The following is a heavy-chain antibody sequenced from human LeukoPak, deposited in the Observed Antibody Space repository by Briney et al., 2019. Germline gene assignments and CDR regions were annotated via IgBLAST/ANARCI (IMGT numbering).Heavy chain of an antibody. CDR1: GGSISSYY. D-gene: IGHD5-18*01. V-gene: IGHV4-59*08. J-gene: IGHJ6*02. CDR3: ARHGYSYGYVTRGRYAMDV. CDR2: FYYIRST. Sequence: PSEPLSLTCTVPGGSISSYYWSWFRRSPGKELEWIGYFYYIRSTNYNPSLKSRVTISVDTSKNQFSLKLSSVTAADTAVYYCARHGYSYGYVTRGRYAMDVWGPGTTVTVSS.